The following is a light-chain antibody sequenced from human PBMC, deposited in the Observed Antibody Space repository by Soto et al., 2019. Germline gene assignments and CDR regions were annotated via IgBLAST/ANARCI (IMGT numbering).Light chain of an antibody. CDR3: QQYNNWPLWT. J-gene: IGKJ1*01. Sequence: IQMTQSPSSVSASVGDTVTITCRASQGIGSWLAWYHQIPGKAPKLLIYSASSLQSGTPSRFTGRGSGAAFTLTITNLQPEDVGVYHCQQYNNWPLWTFGQGTKVDIK. CDR2: SAS. CDR1: QGIGSW. V-gene: IGKV1-12*01.